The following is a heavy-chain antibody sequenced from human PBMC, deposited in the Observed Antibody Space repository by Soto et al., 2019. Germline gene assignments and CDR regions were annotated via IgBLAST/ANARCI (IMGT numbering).Heavy chain of an antibody. CDR3: ARDLAYSSGSNNWFDP. J-gene: IGHJ5*02. D-gene: IGHD6-19*01. CDR1: GYTFTSYG. Sequence: GASVKVSCKASGYTFTSYGISWVRQAPGQGLEWMGWISAYNGNTNYAQKLQGRVTMTTDTSTSTAYMELRSLRSDDTAVYYCARDLAYSSGSNNWFDPWGQGTLVTVSS. CDR2: ISAYNGNT. V-gene: IGHV1-18*01.